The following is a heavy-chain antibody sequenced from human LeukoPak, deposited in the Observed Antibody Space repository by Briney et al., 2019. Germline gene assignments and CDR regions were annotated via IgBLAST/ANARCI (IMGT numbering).Heavy chain of an antibody. CDR1: GYTLTELS. V-gene: IGHV1-24*01. Sequence: ASVKVSCKVSGYTLTELSMHWVRQAPGKGLEWMGGFDPEDGETIYAQKFQGRVTMTVDTSTDTAYMELSSLRSEDTAVYYCATAVVVAYYFDYWGQGTLVTVSS. J-gene: IGHJ4*02. D-gene: IGHD2-15*01. CDR2: FDPEDGET. CDR3: ATAVVVAYYFDY.